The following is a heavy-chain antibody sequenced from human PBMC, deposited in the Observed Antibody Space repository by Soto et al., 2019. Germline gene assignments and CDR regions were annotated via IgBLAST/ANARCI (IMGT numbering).Heavy chain of an antibody. J-gene: IGHJ4*02. CDR1: GYTFTSYY. V-gene: IGHV1-46*01. CDR3: ARATYYDFWSGYASFDY. D-gene: IGHD3-3*01. Sequence: ASVKVSCKASGYTFTSYYMHWARQAPGQGLEWMGIINPSGGSTSYAQKFQGRVTMTRDTSTSTVYMELSSLRSEDTAVYYCARATYYDFWSGYASFDYWGQGTLVTVSS. CDR2: INPSGGST.